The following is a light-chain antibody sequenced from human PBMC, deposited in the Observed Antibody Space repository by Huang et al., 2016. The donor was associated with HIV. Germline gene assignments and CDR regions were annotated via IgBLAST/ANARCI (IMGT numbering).Light chain of an antibody. CDR1: QDIPDY. J-gene: IGKJ3*01. Sequence: DIQMTQSPSSLSASVGDRVTITCQASQDIPDYLNWYQQKPGKAPKLLIYEASNLETGVPSRFSGGGSGTDFSFTISSLQAEDIATYYCQQFHNLPFTFGPGTKVDF. CDR3: QQFHNLPFT. V-gene: IGKV1-33*01. CDR2: EAS.